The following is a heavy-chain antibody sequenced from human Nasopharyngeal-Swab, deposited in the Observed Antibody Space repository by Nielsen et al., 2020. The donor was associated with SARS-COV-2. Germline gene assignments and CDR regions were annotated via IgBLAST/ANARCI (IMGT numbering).Heavy chain of an antibody. CDR1: GFTFDDYA. CDR2: ISWNSGSI. D-gene: IGHD3-22*01. Sequence: SLKISCAASGFTFDDYAMHWVRQAPGEGLEWVSGISWNSGSIGYADSVKGRFTISSDNAKNSLYLQMNSRIAEDTALYYWAPGSSGYTIEGPFDYWGQGTLVTVSS. V-gene: IGHV3-9*01. CDR3: APGSSGYTIEGPFDY. J-gene: IGHJ4*02.